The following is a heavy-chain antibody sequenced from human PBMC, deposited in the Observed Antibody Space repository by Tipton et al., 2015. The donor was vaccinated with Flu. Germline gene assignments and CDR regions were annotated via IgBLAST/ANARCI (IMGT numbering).Heavy chain of an antibody. Sequence: TLSLTCTVSGGSISSYYWSWIRQPAGKGLEWIGRIYTSGSTNYNPSLKSRATMSVDPSKNLFSLKLSSVTAADTAVYYCARAMRGDSSGFYYGDSPHFYSFYGMDVWGQGTPVTVSS. V-gene: IGHV4-4*07. CDR3: ARAMRGDSSGFYYGDSPHFYSFYGMDV. CDR2: IYTSGST. J-gene: IGHJ6*02. CDR1: GGSISSYY. D-gene: IGHD3-22*01.